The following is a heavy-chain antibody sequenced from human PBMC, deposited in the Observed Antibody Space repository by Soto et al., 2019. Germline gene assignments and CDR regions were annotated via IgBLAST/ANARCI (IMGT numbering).Heavy chain of an antibody. J-gene: IGHJ5*02. CDR1: GGSFSGYY. D-gene: IGHD3-10*01. V-gene: IGHV4-34*09. CDR2: INHSGST. CDR3: AVHRATPGVALSNLFGP. Sequence: SETLSLTCAVYGGSFSGYYWSWIRQPPGKGLEWIGEINHSGSTNYNPSLQSRLSMSLDTSRNQFSLKLTSMTVADTAVYYCAVHRATPGVALSNLFGPWGQGSLVTVSS.